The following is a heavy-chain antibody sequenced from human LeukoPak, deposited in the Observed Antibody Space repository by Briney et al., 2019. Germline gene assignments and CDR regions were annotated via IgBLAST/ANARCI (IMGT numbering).Heavy chain of an antibody. J-gene: IGHJ4*02. D-gene: IGHD6-13*01. CDR2: ISGSGGST. Sequence: GGSLRLSCAASGFTFSSYAMSWVRQAPGKGLEWVSAISGSGGSTYYADSVKGRFTISRDNAKNSLYLQMNSLRAEDTAVYYCARERGKLAAADLFDYWGQGTLVTVSS. CDR1: GFTFSSYA. V-gene: IGHV3-23*01. CDR3: ARERGKLAAADLFDY.